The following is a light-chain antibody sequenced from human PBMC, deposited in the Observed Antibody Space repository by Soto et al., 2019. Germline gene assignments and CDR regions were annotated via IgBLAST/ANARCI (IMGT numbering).Light chain of an antibody. CDR3: QQSFTTPLT. Sequence: DIQMTQSPSSLSASVVDRFTVTFRASQNIGRFLNWHQQKPGKAPNVLINVASTLRSGVPSRFSGSGSGTDFNLTINSLQPEDFATYFCQQSFTTPLTFGGGTKVDI. J-gene: IGKJ4*01. CDR1: QNIGRF. V-gene: IGKV1-39*01. CDR2: VAS.